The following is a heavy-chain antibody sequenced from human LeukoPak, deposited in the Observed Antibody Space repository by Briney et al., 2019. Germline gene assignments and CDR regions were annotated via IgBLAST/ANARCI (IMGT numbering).Heavy chain of an antibody. D-gene: IGHD3-10*01. V-gene: IGHV3-74*03. J-gene: IGHJ4*02. Sequence: GGSLRLSCAASGFTFSNYWVHWVRQAPGKGLVWVSRINRDGSTTKYADSVKGRFTVSRDNAKNTLNLQMNSLRAEDTAVYYCARDKKSGESSEIDYWGQGTLATVSS. CDR3: ARDKKSGESSEIDY. CDR1: GFTFSNYW. CDR2: INRDGSTT.